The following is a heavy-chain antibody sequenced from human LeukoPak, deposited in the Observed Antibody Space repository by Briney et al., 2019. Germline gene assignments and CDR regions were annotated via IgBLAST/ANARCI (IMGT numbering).Heavy chain of an antibody. CDR3: ARDQGIFDY. Sequence: GGSLRLSCAASGFTFSSYSMNWVRQAPGKGLEWVSYISSSNKTIYYADSVKGRFTISRDNAKNSLCLQMNSLRDEDSAVYYCARDQGIFDYWGQGTLVTVSS. CDR1: GFTFSSYS. V-gene: IGHV3-48*02. CDR2: ISSSNKTI. J-gene: IGHJ4*02.